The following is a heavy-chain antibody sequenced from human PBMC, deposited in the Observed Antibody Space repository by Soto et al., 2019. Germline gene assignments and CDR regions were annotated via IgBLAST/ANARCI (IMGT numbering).Heavy chain of an antibody. Sequence: SETLSLTCTVSGGSISSYYWSWIRQPAGKGLEWIGRIYTSGSTNYNPSLKSRVTMSVDTSKNQFSLKLSSVTAADTAVYYCARDRGYCSGGSCYSFDYWGQGTLVTVS. CDR3: ARDRGYCSGGSCYSFDY. V-gene: IGHV4-4*07. CDR2: IYTSGST. D-gene: IGHD2-15*01. J-gene: IGHJ4*02. CDR1: GGSISSYY.